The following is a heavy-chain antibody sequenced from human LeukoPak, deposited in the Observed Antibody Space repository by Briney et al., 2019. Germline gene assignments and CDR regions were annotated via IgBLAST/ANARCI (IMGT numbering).Heavy chain of an antibody. J-gene: IGHJ5*02. CDR2: IKQDGSEK. CDR3: AKLGGTARFDP. CDR1: GFTFSSYW. V-gene: IGHV3-7*01. D-gene: IGHD1-7*01. Sequence: GGSLRLSCGASGFTFSSYWMSWVLQAPGRGLEWVANIKQDGSEKDYVDSVKDRFTISRDNAKNSLYLQMSNLRAEDTAIYYCAKLGGTARFDPWGQGTLVTVSS.